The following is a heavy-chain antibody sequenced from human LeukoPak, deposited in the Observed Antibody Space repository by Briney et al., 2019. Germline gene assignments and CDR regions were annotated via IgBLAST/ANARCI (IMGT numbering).Heavy chain of an antibody. J-gene: IGHJ4*02. CDR1: GFTFSNYG. Sequence: GGSLRLSCAASGFTFSNYGMSWVRQAPGKGLEWVANIKQDGSDKYCLDSVRGRFTISRDNAKNSLYLQMNSLRAEDTAVYYCARATEAGAPTHDYWGQGTLVTVSS. D-gene: IGHD4-17*01. CDR2: IKQDGSDK. CDR3: ARATEAGAPTHDY. V-gene: IGHV3-7*03.